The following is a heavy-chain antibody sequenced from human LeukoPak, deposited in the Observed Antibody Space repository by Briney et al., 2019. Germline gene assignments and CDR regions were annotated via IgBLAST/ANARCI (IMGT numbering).Heavy chain of an antibody. CDR2: INPSGGST. D-gene: IGHD3-22*01. Sequence: ASVKVSCKASGYTFTSYYMHWVRQAPGQGLEWMGIINPSGGSTSYAQKFQGRVTMTRDTSTSTVYMELSRLRSDDTAVYYCASLNYYDSSGYRRDYWGQGTLVTVSS. V-gene: IGHV1-46*01. J-gene: IGHJ4*02. CDR3: ASLNYYDSSGYRRDY. CDR1: GYTFTSYY.